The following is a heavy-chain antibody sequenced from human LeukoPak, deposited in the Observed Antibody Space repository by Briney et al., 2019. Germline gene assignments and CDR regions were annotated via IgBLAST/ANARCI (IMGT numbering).Heavy chain of an antibody. D-gene: IGHD3-10*01. Sequence: SETLSLTCTVSGGSVSSGSYYWSWIRQPPGKGLEWIGYIYHSGSTNYNPSLKSRVTISVDTSKNQFSLKLSSVTAADTAVYYCASQGSGTYDPWGQGTLVTVSS. CDR3: ASQGSGTYDP. J-gene: IGHJ5*02. V-gene: IGHV4-61*01. CDR1: GGSVSSGSYY. CDR2: IYHSGST.